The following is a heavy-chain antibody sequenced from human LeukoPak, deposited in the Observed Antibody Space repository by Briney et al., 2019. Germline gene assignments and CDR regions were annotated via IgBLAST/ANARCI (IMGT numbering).Heavy chain of an antibody. Sequence: SETLSLTCTVSGGSISSYYWSWIRQPPGKGLEWIGYIYYSGSTNYNPSLKSRVTISVDTSKNQFSLKLSSVTAADTAVYYCARHGGDTAMVPYYFDYWGQGTLVTVSS. CDR1: GGSISSYY. V-gene: IGHV4-59*08. CDR2: IYYSGST. D-gene: IGHD5-18*01. J-gene: IGHJ4*02. CDR3: ARHGGDTAMVPYYFDY.